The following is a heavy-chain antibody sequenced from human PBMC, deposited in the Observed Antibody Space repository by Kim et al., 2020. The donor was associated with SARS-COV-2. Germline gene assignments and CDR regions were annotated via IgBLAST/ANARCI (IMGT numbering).Heavy chain of an antibody. D-gene: IGHD4-4*01. J-gene: IGHJ4*02. CDR1: GGSISSSSYY. CDR3: ARAGGTVTTWDY. CDR2: IYYSGST. Sequence: SETLSLTCTVSGGSISSSSYYWGWIRQPPGKGLEWIGSIYYSGSTYYNPSLKSRVTISVDTSKNQFSLKLSSVTAADTAVYYCARAGGTVTTWDYWGQGTLVTVSS. V-gene: IGHV4-39*01.